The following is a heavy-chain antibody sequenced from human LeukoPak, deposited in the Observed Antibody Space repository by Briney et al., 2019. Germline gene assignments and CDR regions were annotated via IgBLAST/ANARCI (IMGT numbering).Heavy chain of an antibody. Sequence: ASVTVSCKASGYTFTGYYMHWVRQAPGQGLEWMGWINPNSGGTNYAQTFQGRVTMTRDTSISTAYMELSRLRSDDTAVYYCARGCGGDCYFDYMDVWGKGTTVTVSS. CDR1: GYTFTGYY. D-gene: IGHD2-21*02. CDR2: INPNSGGT. CDR3: ARGCGGDCYFDYMDV. V-gene: IGHV1-2*02. J-gene: IGHJ6*03.